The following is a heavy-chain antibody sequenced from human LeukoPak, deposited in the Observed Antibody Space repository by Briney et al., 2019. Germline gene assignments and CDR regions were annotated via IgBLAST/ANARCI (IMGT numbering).Heavy chain of an antibody. CDR1: GGSVSGTNYY. J-gene: IGHJ4*02. CDR3: ARLRSPGDFDY. D-gene: IGHD1-26*01. CDR2: IYYSGST. V-gene: IGHV4-39*07. Sequence: SETLSLTCSVPGGSVSGTNYYWAWIRQPPEKGLEWIGTIYYSGSTYYNVSLKSRVTISVDTSKNQFSLNLNSVTAADTAVYYCARLRSPGDFDYWGQGTLVTVSS.